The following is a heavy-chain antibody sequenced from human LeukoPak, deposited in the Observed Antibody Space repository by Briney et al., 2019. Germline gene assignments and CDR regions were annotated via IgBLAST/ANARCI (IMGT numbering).Heavy chain of an antibody. CDR3: AKTTTVTIYYDY. J-gene: IGHJ4*02. V-gene: IGHV3-23*01. D-gene: IGHD4-17*01. CDR1: GFTFSSYA. CDR2: ISGSGGST. Sequence: GGSLRLSCAASGFTFSSYAMSWVRQAPGKGLEWVSAISGSGGSTYYADPVKGRFTISRDNSKNTLYLQMNSLRAEDTAVYYCAKTTTVTIYYDYWGQGTLVTVSS.